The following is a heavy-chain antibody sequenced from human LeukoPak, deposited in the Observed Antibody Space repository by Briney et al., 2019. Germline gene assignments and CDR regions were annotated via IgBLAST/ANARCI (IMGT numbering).Heavy chain of an antibody. V-gene: IGHV3-74*01. Sequence: PGGSLRLSWGASGFALSTAWWPWARQAAGRGLGWVSRINSDGSTIDYAASVKGRFTISRDSAKNTLYLQMNSLRVEDTATYYGARAGSFRFDYWGQGTLVTVSS. CDR1: GFALSTAW. CDR3: ARAGSFRFDY. D-gene: IGHD3-16*02. J-gene: IGHJ4*02. CDR2: INSDGSTI.